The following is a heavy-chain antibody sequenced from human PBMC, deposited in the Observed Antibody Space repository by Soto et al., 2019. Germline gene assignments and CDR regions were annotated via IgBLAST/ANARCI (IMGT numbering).Heavy chain of an antibody. CDR3: AKDMKAMVTFDY. D-gene: IGHD5-18*01. V-gene: IGHV3-23*01. J-gene: IGHJ4*02. Sequence: LRLSCAASGFTFSSYAMSWVRQAPGKGLEWVSAISGSGGSTYYADSVKGRFTISRDNSKNTLYLQMNSLRAEDTAVYYCAKDMKAMVTFDYWGQGTLVTVSS. CDR1: GFTFSSYA. CDR2: ISGSGGST.